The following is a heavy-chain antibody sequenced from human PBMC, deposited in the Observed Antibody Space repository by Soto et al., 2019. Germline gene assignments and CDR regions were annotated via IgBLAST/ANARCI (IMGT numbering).Heavy chain of an antibody. Sequence: EGQLVESGGNLVRPGGSLRLSCEASRFVFSTYSMNWVRQAPGKGLEWISYISSTSGTIYYADSVKGRFTIFRDNAKNSLFLQMNGLRDDDTAVYYCANQKIRFSVAGTLYGLGVWGQGTTVTVSS. CDR2: ISSTSGTI. D-gene: IGHD6-19*01. CDR3: ANQKIRFSVAGTLYGLGV. CDR1: RFVFSTYS. V-gene: IGHV3-48*02. J-gene: IGHJ6*02.